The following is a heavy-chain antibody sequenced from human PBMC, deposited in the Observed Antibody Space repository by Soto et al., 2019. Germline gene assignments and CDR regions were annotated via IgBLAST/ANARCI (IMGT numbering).Heavy chain of an antibody. CDR3: ASESDYSDSTGHDGFDI. V-gene: IGHV4-61*01. CDR2: IYYSGST. J-gene: IGHJ3*02. Sequence: SETLSLTCTVSGGSVSGGSYYWSWIRRPPGKGLEWIGYIYYSGSTNYNPSLKSRVTISVDTSKNQFSLKLSSVTAADTAVYYCASESDYSDSTGHDGFDIWGQGTMVTVSS. CDR1: GGSVSGGSYY. D-gene: IGHD3-22*01.